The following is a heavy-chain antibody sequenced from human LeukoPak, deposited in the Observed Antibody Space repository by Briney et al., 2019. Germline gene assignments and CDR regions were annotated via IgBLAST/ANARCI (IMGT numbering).Heavy chain of an antibody. Sequence: SQTLSLTCAISGDSVSSNSAAWNWIRQSPSRGLEWLGRTYYRSKWYNDYAVSVKSRITINPDTSKNQFSLQLNFVTPEDTAVYYCARVTCSGGSCFLYYFDYWGQGTLVTVSS. V-gene: IGHV6-1*01. CDR2: TYYRSKWYN. D-gene: IGHD2-15*01. CDR1: GDSVSSNSAA. CDR3: ARVTCSGGSCFLYYFDY. J-gene: IGHJ4*02.